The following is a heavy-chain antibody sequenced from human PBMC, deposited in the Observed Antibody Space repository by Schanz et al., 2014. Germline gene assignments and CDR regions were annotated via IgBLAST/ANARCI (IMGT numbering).Heavy chain of an antibody. CDR1: GYTFVSYS. D-gene: IGHD3-9*01. CDR3: ARALGHFDILTGSYNIRWLDP. Sequence: QVQLVQSGAEVKKPGASVKVSCKASGYTFVSYSMHWVRQAPGQGLEWMGIINPSGGGTSYALRFQDRVTVTRDTSRSTVYMELSSLTSEDTAIYYCARALGHFDILTGSYNIRWLDPWGQGTLVTVSS. CDR2: INPSGGGT. J-gene: IGHJ5*02. V-gene: IGHV1-46*01.